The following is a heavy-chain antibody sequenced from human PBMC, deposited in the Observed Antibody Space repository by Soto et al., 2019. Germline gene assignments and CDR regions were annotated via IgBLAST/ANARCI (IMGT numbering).Heavy chain of an antibody. CDR2: IYHSGST. J-gene: IGHJ4*02. V-gene: IGHV4-30-2*01. CDR3: ARGMTTVTTFDY. D-gene: IGHD4-17*01. CDR1: GGSISSGGYS. Sequence: ASETLSLTCAVSGGSISSGGYSGNWIRQPPGKGLEWIGYIYHSGSTYYNPSLKSRVTISVDRSKNQFSLKLSSVTAADTAVYYCARGMTTVTTFDYWGQGTLVTVSS.